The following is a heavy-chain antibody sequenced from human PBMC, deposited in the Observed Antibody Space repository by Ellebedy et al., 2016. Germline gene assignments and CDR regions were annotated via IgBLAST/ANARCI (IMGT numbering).Heavy chain of an antibody. CDR2: ISGSGGST. Sequence: GESLKISCAASGFTFSSYAMSWVRQAPGKGLEWVSAISGSGGSTYYADSVKGRFTISRDNSKNTLYLQMNSLRAEDTAVYYCANCIVATRVYGAFDIWGQGTMVTVSS. D-gene: IGHD5-12*01. CDR1: GFTFSSYA. CDR3: ANCIVATRVYGAFDI. J-gene: IGHJ3*02. V-gene: IGHV3-23*01.